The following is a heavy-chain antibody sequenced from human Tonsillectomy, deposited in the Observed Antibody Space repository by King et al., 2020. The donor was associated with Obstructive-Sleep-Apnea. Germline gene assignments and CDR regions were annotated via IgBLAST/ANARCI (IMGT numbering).Heavy chain of an antibody. D-gene: IGHD3-22*01. J-gene: IGHJ2*01. Sequence: VQLVESGGGLVKPGGSLRLACIASGFTFNKAWMSWVRQAPGKGLEWIGRIKSKTDAETRDYAAPVKGRFTLSRDDSKNTLYLHMNSLKTEDTAMYYCSSTYYSDSSGLDLWGRGTLVTVSS. CDR2: IKSKTDAETR. CDR3: SSTYYSDSSGLDL. V-gene: IGHV3-15*01. CDR1: GFTFNKAW.